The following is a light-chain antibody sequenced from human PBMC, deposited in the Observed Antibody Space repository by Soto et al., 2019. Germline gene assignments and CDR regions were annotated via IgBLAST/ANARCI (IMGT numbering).Light chain of an antibody. CDR1: SSNIGSNF. J-gene: IGLJ2*01. CDR3: AAWDDSLSGVV. CDR2: RND. Sequence: QSVLTPPPSASGAPGQRVTISCSGDSSNIGSNFVYWYQLLPGTAPKLLIYRNDQRPSGVPDRFSGSRPGTSASLAIGGLRSEDEAEYYCAAWDDSLSGVVFGGGTKLTVL. V-gene: IGLV1-47*01.